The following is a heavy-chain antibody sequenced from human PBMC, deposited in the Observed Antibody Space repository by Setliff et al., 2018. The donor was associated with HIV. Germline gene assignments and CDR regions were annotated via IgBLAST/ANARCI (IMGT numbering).Heavy chain of an antibody. D-gene: IGHD3-10*01. Sequence: SETLSLTCNVSGDAVSPYYWSWIRQPPGKGLEWIGYFANDGSTNYNPPLTSRVTISLDTSKNEVSLKLTSVTAADTAMYYCTRHLPVYYGSGVSYYFDYWGQGTLVTVSS. CDR3: TRHLPVYYGSGVSYYFDY. V-gene: IGHV4-59*08. CDR2: FANDGST. J-gene: IGHJ4*02. CDR1: GDAVSPYY.